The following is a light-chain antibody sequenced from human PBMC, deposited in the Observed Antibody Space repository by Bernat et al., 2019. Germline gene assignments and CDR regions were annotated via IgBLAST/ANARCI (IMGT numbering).Light chain of an antibody. CDR3: QQYGRSYT. J-gene: IGKJ2*01. CDR1: QSVSSSY. Sequence: DIVLTQSPGTLSLSPGERATLSCRASQSVSSSYLAGYQKKLGQAPRLLIYGVSSRATGIPDRFSGSGSGTDFTLTISRVEPEDFAVYYCQQYGRSYTFGQGTKLEIK. CDR2: GVS. V-gene: IGKV3-20*01.